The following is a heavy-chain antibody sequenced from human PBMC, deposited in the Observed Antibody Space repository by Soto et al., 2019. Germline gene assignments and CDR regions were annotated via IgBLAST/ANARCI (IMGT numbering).Heavy chain of an antibody. CDR3: ARGGGYCSGGSCYRFDP. CDR2: INHSGST. D-gene: IGHD2-15*01. Sequence: QVQLQQWGAGLLKPSETLSLTCAVYGGSFSGYYWSWIRQPPGKGLEWIGEINHSGSTNYNPSLKSRVTISVDTSKNQFSLKLSSVTAADTAVYYCARGGGYCSGGSCYRFDPWGQGTLVTVSS. V-gene: IGHV4-34*01. J-gene: IGHJ5*02. CDR1: GGSFSGYY.